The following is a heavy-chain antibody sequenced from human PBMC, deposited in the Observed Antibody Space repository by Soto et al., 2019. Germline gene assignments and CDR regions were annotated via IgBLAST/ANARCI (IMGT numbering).Heavy chain of an antibody. CDR3: ARDQPYCSGGSCYGLFAFDI. CDR1: GYTFTGYY. CDR2: INPNSGGT. V-gene: IGHV1-2*04. Sequence: ASVKVSCKASGYTFTGYYMHWVRQAPGQGLEWMGWINPNSGGTNYAQKFQGWVTMTRDTSISTAYMELSRLRSDDTAVYYCARDQPYCSGGSCYGLFAFDIWGQGTMVTVSS. J-gene: IGHJ3*02. D-gene: IGHD2-15*01.